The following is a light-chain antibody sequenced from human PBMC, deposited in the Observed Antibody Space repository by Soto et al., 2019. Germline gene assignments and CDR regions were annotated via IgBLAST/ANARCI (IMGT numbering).Light chain of an antibody. CDR1: QSVSSY. V-gene: IGKV3-11*01. CDR2: DAS. CDR3: QHRSTWSPS. J-gene: IGKJ4*01. Sequence: EIVLTQSPATLALSPGERATLSCRASQSVSSYLAWYQQKSGQAPRLLIFDASNRATAIPPMFSGGGSRTHFALTISNLEPEDCAVYYGQHRSTWSPSFRGRPMVESK.